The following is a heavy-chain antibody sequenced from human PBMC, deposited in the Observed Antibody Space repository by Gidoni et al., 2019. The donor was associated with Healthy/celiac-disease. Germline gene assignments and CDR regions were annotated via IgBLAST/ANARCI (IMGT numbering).Heavy chain of an antibody. D-gene: IGHD3-22*01. J-gene: IGHJ4*02. V-gene: IGHV3-23*01. Sequence: EVQLLESGGGLVQPGGSLRLSCPASGFTFSSYAMSWVRQAPGKGLEWVSAISGSGGSTYYADSVKGRFTISRDNSKNTLYLQMNSLRAEDTAVYYCAKRRLSSTYEIDYWGQGTLVTVSS. CDR1: GFTFSSYA. CDR2: ISGSGGST. CDR3: AKRRLSSTYEIDY.